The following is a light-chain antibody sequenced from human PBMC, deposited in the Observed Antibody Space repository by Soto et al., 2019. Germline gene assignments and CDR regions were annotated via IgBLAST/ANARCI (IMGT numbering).Light chain of an antibody. V-gene: IGKV1-39*01. CDR1: QSINIW. CDR2: KAS. J-gene: IGKJ1*01. Sequence: DIQMTQSPSTLSASMGDRVTITCRASQSINIWLAWYQQKPGKAPKLLIYKASSMQSGVPSRFSGSGSETDFTLTISSLQPDDSATYYCQQSFSPLWTFGQGTKVEV. CDR3: QQSFSPLWT.